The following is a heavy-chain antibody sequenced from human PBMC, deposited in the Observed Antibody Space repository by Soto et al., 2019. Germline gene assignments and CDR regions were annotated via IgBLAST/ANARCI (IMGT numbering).Heavy chain of an antibody. D-gene: IGHD6-19*01. Sequence: QLQLQESGPGLVKPSETLSLTCTVSGGSISSSSYYWGWIRQPPGKGLEWIGSIYYSGSTYYNPSLKSRLTISVDTSKNQFSLKLSSVTAADTAVYYCARQRQLLVRGDFDYWGQGTLVTVSS. CDR3: ARQRQLLVRGDFDY. V-gene: IGHV4-39*01. CDR1: GGSISSSSYY. J-gene: IGHJ4*02. CDR2: IYYSGST.